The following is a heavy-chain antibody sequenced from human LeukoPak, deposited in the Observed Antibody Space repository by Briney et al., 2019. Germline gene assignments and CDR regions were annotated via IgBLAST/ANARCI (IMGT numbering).Heavy chain of an antibody. J-gene: IGHJ4*02. CDR1: GFTFSLYW. V-gene: IGHV3-7*01. CDR3: ARDGDTSGYTD. Sequence: GGSLRLSCEAYGFTFSLYWMSWVSQDPGKGLEWVAKIKQDGSEYYYVDSVKGRFTISKNNDKNSLYLQMNSRRADDTAVYYCARDGDTSGYTDWGQGTLVTVSS. CDR2: IKQDGSEY. D-gene: IGHD3-22*01.